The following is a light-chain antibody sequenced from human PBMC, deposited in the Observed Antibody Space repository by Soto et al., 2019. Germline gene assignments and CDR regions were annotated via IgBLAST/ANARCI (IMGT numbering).Light chain of an antibody. V-gene: IGKV1-6*01. Sequence: ALQMTQSPSSLSASVGDRVTITCRASQGIRSDLGWYQEKPGKAPRLLIYAASSLQSGVPSRFSGSGSGTEFTLTISSLQPEDFATYYCLQDYNYPRTFGQGTKVDVK. CDR1: QGIRSD. J-gene: IGKJ1*01. CDR3: LQDYNYPRT. CDR2: AAS.